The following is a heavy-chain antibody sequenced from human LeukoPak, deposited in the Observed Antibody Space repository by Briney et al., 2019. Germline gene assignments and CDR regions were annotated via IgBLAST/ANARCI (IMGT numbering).Heavy chain of an antibody. V-gene: IGHV3-74*01. CDR1: GFTSSNYW. D-gene: IGHD2-21*02. CDR3: SRDSLSSCGGDCYSGLDV. Sequence: PGGSLRLSCAASGFTSSNYWMHWVRQAPGEALMWVSRIKSDGSSTTYADSVKGRFTISRDNAENTLYLQMNSLRAEDTAVYYCSRDSLSSCGGDCYSGLDVWGQGTTVTVSS. CDR2: IKSDGSST. J-gene: IGHJ6*02.